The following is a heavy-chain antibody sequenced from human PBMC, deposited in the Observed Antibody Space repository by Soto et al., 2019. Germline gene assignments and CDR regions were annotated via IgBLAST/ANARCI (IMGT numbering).Heavy chain of an antibody. J-gene: IGHJ3*02. Sequence: SETLSLTCTVSGGSISSSSYYWGWIRQPPGKGLEWIGSIYYSGSTYYNPSLKSRVTISVDTSKNQFSLKLSSVTAADTAVYYCARPSAGDFQRAFDIWGQGTMVTVS. CDR2: IYYSGST. CDR3: ARPSAGDFQRAFDI. V-gene: IGHV4-39*01. CDR1: GGSISSSSYY. D-gene: IGHD2-21*02.